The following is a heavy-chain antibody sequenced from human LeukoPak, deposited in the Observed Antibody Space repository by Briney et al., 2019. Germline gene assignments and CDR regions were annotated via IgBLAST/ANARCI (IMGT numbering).Heavy chain of an antibody. Sequence: GGSLRLSCAASGFTLSNYAMSWLRQAPGKGLQWGSGISSSGGSTYQVDSGKGRFTISRDNSKNTLYLQMHSLRAEDTAVYYCAKGGFGPRRLGELSLSLFDYWGQGTLVTVSS. D-gene: IGHD3-16*02. J-gene: IGHJ4*02. CDR1: GFTLSNYA. CDR2: ISSSGGST. V-gene: IGHV3-23*01. CDR3: AKGGFGPRRLGELSLSLFDY.